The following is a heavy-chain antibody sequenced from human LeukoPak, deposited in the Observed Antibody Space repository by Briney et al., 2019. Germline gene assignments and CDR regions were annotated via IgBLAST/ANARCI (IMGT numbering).Heavy chain of an antibody. Sequence: PGGSLRLSCAASGFTFSDYSMNWVRQAPGKGLEWVSYISSSSSTIYYADSVKGRFTISRDNAKNSLYLQMNSLRAEDTAVYYCARDFDYDFWSGWTSNWFDPWGQGTLVTVSS. CDR2: ISSSSSTI. V-gene: IGHV3-48*01. D-gene: IGHD3-3*01. CDR1: GFTFSDYS. J-gene: IGHJ5*02. CDR3: ARDFDYDFWSGWTSNWFDP.